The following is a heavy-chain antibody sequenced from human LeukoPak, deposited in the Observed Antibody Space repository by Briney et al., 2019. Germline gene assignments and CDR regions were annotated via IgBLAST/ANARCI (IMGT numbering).Heavy chain of an antibody. J-gene: IGHJ4*02. V-gene: IGHV1-18*01. D-gene: IGHD3-22*01. CDR3: ARDSNNYDSSGHDY. Sequence: ASVKVSCKASGYTFTSYGVTWVRQAPGQGLEWMGWISTHSGNTNYAQKVQGRVTVTTDTSTSTAYMELRSLRSDDTAVYYCARDSNNYDSSGHDYWGQGTLVTVSS. CDR2: ISTHSGNT. CDR1: GYTFTSYG.